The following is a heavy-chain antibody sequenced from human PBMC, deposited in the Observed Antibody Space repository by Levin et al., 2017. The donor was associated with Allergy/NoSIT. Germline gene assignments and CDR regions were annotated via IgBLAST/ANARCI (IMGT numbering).Heavy chain of an antibody. CDR2: IDKDGSQK. CDR1: GFTFRDYW. CDR3: ARKLRGNSAYDALDM. D-gene: IGHD5-12*01. J-gene: IGHJ3*02. Sequence: GESLKISCAAAGFTFRDYWMAWVRQTPGRGLEWVANIDKDGSQKYYVESVEGRFTISRDNAKNSVDLQMNYLRDDDTAVYYCARKLRGNSAYDALDMWGHGTMVTFSS. V-gene: IGHV3-7*03.